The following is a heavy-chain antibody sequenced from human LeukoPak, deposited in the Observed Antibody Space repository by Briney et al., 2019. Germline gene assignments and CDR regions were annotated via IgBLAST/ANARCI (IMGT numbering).Heavy chain of an antibody. D-gene: IGHD3-10*01. Sequence: GGSLRLSCAASGFTFSNYEMNWVRQAPGKGLEWLANIKQDGSAQHYVDSVKGRFTISRDNAKNSLYLQMNSLRDEDTAVYFCARDYYASNGVDVWGPGTTVTVSS. CDR2: IKQDGSAQ. V-gene: IGHV3-7*04. J-gene: IGHJ6*02. CDR1: GFTFSNYE. CDR3: ARDYYASNGVDV.